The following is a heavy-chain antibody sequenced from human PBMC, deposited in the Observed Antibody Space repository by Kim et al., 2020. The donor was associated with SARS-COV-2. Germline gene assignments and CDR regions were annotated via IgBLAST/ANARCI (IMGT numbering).Heavy chain of an antibody. J-gene: IGHJ4*02. V-gene: IGHV4-39*01. D-gene: IGHD3-10*01. CDR1: GGSISSSSYY. Sequence: SETLSLTCTVSGGSISSSSYYWGWIRQPPGKGLEWIGSIYYSGSTYYNPSLKSRVTISVDTSKNQFSLKLSSVTAAETAVYYCAGRHYYGSGSYYGFDYWGQGTLVTVSS. CDR3: AGRHYYGSGSYYGFDY. CDR2: IYYSGST.